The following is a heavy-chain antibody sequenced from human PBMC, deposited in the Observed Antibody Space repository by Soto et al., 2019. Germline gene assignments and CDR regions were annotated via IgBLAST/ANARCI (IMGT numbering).Heavy chain of an antibody. Sequence: SVKVSCKASGGTFSSYAISWVRQAPGQGPEWMGGIIPIFGTANYAQKFQGRVTITADKSTDTAYMELSSLRSEDTAVYYCATENYYGSGSYYKYWGQGTLVTVSS. J-gene: IGHJ4*02. D-gene: IGHD3-10*01. CDR3: ATENYYGSGSYYKY. CDR2: IIPIFGTA. V-gene: IGHV1-69*06. CDR1: GGTFSSYA.